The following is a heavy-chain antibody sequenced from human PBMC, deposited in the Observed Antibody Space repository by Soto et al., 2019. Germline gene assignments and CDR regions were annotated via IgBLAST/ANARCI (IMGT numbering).Heavy chain of an antibody. J-gene: IGHJ4*02. CDR1: GGSISSGNYF. CDR3: VRADDNSYGYSDS. Sequence: TSETLSLTCTVSGGSISSGNYFWSWIRQPPGKGLEWIGYIYYSGSTYYNPSLKSRVTMSPDTSKNQFSLKLSSVTAADTAVYYCVRADDNSYGYSDSWGQGTLVTVSS. V-gene: IGHV4-30-4*01. CDR2: IYYSGST. D-gene: IGHD5-18*01.